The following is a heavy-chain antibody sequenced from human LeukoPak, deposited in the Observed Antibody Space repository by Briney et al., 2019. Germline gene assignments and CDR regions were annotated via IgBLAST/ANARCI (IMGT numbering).Heavy chain of an antibody. Sequence: EASVKVSCKASGYTFTSYYMHWVRQAPGQGLEWMGIINPSGGSTSYAQKFQGRVTITRDTPATTTYMELSSLRSEDTAVYYCARVDGSGPNAPNDCWGQGSLVTVSS. J-gene: IGHJ4*02. CDR2: INPSGGST. V-gene: IGHV1-46*01. CDR1: GYTFTSYY. D-gene: IGHD3-10*01. CDR3: ARVDGSGPNAPNDC.